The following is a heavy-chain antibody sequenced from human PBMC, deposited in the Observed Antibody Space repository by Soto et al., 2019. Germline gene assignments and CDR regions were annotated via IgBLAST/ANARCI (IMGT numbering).Heavy chain of an antibody. J-gene: IGHJ4*02. CDR3: ARHRASAVAGLGSLYFDY. CDR1: GGSISSSSYY. D-gene: IGHD6-19*01. V-gene: IGHV4-39*01. Sequence: PSETLSLTCTVSGGSISSSSYYWGWIRQPPGKGLEWIGSIYYSGSTYYNPSLKSRVTISVDTSKNQFSLKLSSVTAADTAVYYCARHRASAVAGLGSLYFDYWGQGTLVTVSS. CDR2: IYYSGST.